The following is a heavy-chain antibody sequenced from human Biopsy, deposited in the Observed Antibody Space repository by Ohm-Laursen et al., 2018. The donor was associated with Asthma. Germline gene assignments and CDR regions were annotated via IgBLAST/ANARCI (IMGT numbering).Heavy chain of an antibody. CDR1: GFTFGDYW. J-gene: IGHJ6*02. V-gene: IGHV3-53*01. CDR3: TRTTTVTTTYAMDV. CDR2: IYNDGRA. Sequence: SLRLSCAAPGFTFGDYWMSWVRQAPGKGLEWVSVIYNDGRAYYADSVKGRFTVSRDNSKNTLFLQMNSLRAEDTAVYYCTRTTTVTTTYAMDVWGRGTTVTVSS. D-gene: IGHD4-17*01.